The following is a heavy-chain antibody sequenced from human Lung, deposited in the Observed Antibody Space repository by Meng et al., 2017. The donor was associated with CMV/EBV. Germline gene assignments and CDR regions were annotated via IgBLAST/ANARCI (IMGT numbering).Heavy chain of an antibody. CDR3: ARVWSLRGLVRGLDS. CDR1: GGSVSSGSYY. D-gene: IGHD2-21*01. J-gene: IGHJ5*01. V-gene: IGHV4-61*01. CDR2: IYYTGST. Sequence: SXTXSLXXTVSGGSVSSGSYYWSWIRQPPGKGLEWIGYIYYTGSTNYNPSLKSRVTISVDTSKNQFSLKLSSVTAADAAVYYCARVWSLRGLVRGLDSWGQGXLVTFSS.